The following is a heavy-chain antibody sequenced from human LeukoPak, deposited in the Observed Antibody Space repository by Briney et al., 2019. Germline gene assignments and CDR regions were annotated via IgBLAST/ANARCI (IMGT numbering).Heavy chain of an antibody. V-gene: IGHV4-30-4*01. CDR2: MYYSGST. D-gene: IGHD3-22*01. J-gene: IGHJ5*02. CDR1: GGSISSGDYY. Sequence: RPSETLSLTCTVSGGSISSGDYYWSWIRQPPGKGLEWIGYMYYSGSTYYNPSLKSRVTISVDTSKNQFSLKLGSVTAADTAVYYCARPYYYDSRIDPWGQGTLVTVSS. CDR3: ARPYYYDSRIDP.